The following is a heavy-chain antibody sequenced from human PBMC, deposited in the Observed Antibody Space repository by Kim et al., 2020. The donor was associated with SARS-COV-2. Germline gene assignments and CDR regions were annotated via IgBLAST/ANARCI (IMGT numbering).Heavy chain of an antibody. Sequence: SETLSLTCSVSGGSISGYYWSWIRQPPGTGLEWIGYTYISGSTTNNPPPKSQVPLSLDTFRKQISLKLTSVTAADTAVYFCACDSGYGHPLDYWGQGTLVTVSS. CDR2: TYISGST. CDR3: ACDSGYGHPLDY. V-gene: IGHV4-59*01. J-gene: IGHJ4*02. CDR1: GGSISGYY. D-gene: IGHD4-17*01.